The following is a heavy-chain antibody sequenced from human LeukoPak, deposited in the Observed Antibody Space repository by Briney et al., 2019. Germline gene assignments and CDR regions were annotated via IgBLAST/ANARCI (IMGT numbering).Heavy chain of an antibody. CDR3: ARVWYSSGWYSLGWFDP. V-gene: IGHV4-59*01. Sequence: SETLSLTCTVSGGSISSYYWSWIRQPPGKGLEWIGYIYYSGSTNYNPSLKSRVTISVDTSKNQFSLKLSSVTATDTAVYYCARVWYSSGWYSLGWFDPWGQGTLVTVSS. J-gene: IGHJ5*02. CDR2: IYYSGST. CDR1: GGSISSYY. D-gene: IGHD6-19*01.